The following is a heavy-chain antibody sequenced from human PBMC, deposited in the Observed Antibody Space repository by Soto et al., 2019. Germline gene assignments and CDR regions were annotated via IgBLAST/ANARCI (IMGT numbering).Heavy chain of an antibody. CDR3: ARGEGRYSSGWYAFDI. V-gene: IGHV3-33*08. CDR2: IWYDGSNK. CDR1: GFTFSSYS. D-gene: IGHD6-19*01. Sequence: GGSLRLSCAASGFTFSSYSMHWVSQAPGKGLEWVAVIWYDGSNKYYADSVKGRFTISRDNSKNTLYLQMNSLRAEDTAVYYCARGEGRYSSGWYAFDIWGQGTMVTVSS. J-gene: IGHJ3*02.